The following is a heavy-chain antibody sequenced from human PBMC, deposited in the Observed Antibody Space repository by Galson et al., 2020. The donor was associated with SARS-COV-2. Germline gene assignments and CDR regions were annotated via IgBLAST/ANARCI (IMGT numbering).Heavy chain of an antibody. CDR2: ISDSDGST. J-gene: IGHJ4*02. D-gene: IGHD5-18*01. Sequence: GGSLRLSCAASGFTFSYYAMSWVRQAPGKGLEWVSAISDSDGSTYYTDSVKGRFTISRDNSKNTLYLQMNSLGADDTAVYYCAKISETAREFDSWGQGTLVTVSS. CDR3: AKISETAREFDS. CDR1: GFTFSYYA. V-gene: IGHV3-23*01.